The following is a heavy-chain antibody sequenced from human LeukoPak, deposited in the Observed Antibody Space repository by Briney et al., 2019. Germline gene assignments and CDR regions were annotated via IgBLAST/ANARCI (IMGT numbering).Heavy chain of an antibody. D-gene: IGHD6-6*01. V-gene: IGHV4-4*02. J-gene: IGHJ6*03. CDR2: IFHSGST. Sequence: PSETLSLTCGVSGGSFSSSNWWSWVRQPPGKGLEWIGEIFHSGSTNYNPSLKSRVTISVDTSKNQFSLKLSSVTAADTAVYYCARDPYSSSIFGYLRRDYMDVWGKGTTVTVSS. CDR3: ARDPYSSSIFGYLRRDYMDV. CDR1: GGSFSSSNW.